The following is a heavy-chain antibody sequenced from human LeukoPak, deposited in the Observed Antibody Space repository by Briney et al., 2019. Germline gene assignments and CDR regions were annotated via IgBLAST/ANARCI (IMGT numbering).Heavy chain of an antibody. V-gene: IGHV3-49*04. CDR3: TRDSPSAYCGGDCYSA. Sequence: GGSLRLSCTASGFTFGDYAMSWVRQAPGKGLEWVGFIRSKAYGGTTEYAASVKGRFTISRDDSKSIAYLQMNSLKTEDTAVYYCTRDSPSAYCGGDCYSAWGQGTLVTASS. CDR1: GFTFGDYA. D-gene: IGHD2-21*02. J-gene: IGHJ5*02. CDR2: IRSKAYGGTT.